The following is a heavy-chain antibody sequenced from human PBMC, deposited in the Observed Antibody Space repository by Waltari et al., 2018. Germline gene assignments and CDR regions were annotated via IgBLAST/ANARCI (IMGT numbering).Heavy chain of an antibody. CDR2: MNPNSGNT. D-gene: IGHD3-3*01. CDR1: GYTFTSYD. J-gene: IGHJ6*02. V-gene: IGHV1-8*01. Sequence: QVQLVQSGAEVKKPGASVKVSCKASGYTFTSYDINWVRQATGQGLEWMGWMNPNSGNTGYGRKFQGRVTMTRNTSISTAYMELSSLRSEDTAVYYCATYYDCWSGYFGGGMDVWGQGTTVTVSS. CDR3: ATYYDCWSGYFGGGMDV.